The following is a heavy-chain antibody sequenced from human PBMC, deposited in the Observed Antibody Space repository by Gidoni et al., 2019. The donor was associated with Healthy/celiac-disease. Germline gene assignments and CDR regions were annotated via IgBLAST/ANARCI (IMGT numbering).Heavy chain of an antibody. CDR1: GFTVSSTY. CDR3: ARDRSSSFDY. J-gene: IGHJ4*02. CDR2: SYSGGST. Sequence: EVQLVESGGGLVQPGGSLRLSCAASGFTVSSTYMSWVRQAPGKGLEWVSVSYSGGSTYYADSVKGRFTISRDNSKNTLYLQMNSLRAEDTAVYYCARDRSSSFDYWGQGTLVTVSS. V-gene: IGHV3-66*01. D-gene: IGHD6-6*01.